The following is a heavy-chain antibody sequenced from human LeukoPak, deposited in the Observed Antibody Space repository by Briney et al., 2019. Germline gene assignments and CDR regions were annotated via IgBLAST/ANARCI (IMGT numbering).Heavy chain of an antibody. D-gene: IGHD3-3*01. V-gene: IGHV3-23*01. CDR2: ISASGGST. J-gene: IGHJ4*02. CDR3: AKALWSGYYDY. CDR1: GFSFSSHW. Sequence: GGSLRLSCAASGFSFSSHWMHWVRQAPGKGLEWVSAISASGGSTYYADSVKGRFTISRDNSKNTQHLQMNSLRADDTAVYYCAKALWSGYYDYWGQGTLVTVSS.